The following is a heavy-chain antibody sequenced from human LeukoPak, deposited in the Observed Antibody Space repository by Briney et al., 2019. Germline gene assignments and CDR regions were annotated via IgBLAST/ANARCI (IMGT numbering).Heavy chain of an antibody. V-gene: IGHV4-39*01. Sequence: SETLSLTCTVSGGSISSSNYYWGWIRQPPGRGLEWIANIYYSGSTYYNLSLTSRVIISVDKSKNQFSLKLRSVTAADTATYYCARHPLVLTPYFDSWGQGTLVTVSS. CDR1: GGSISSSNYY. CDR3: ARHPLVLTPYFDS. J-gene: IGHJ4*02. D-gene: IGHD1-14*01. CDR2: IYYSGST.